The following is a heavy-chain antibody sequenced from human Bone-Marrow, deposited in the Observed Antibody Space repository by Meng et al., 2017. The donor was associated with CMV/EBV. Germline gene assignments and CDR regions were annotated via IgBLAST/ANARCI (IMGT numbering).Heavy chain of an antibody. Sequence: GEYLKISCAASGFTFSNAWMSWVRQAPGKGLEWVGRIKSKTDGGTTDYAAPVKGRFTISRDDSKNTLYLQMNSLKTEDTAVYYCTTGVCSSTSCYTYYYGMDVWGQGTTVTVSS. CDR2: IKSKTDGGTT. CDR3: TTGVCSSTSCYTYYYGMDV. D-gene: IGHD2-2*02. J-gene: IGHJ6*02. V-gene: IGHV3-15*01. CDR1: GFTFSNAW.